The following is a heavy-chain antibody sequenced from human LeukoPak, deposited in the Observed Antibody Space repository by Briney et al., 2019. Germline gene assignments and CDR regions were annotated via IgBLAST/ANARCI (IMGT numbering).Heavy chain of an antibody. Sequence: GGSLRLSCAASGFTFKNFAMTWVRQAPGKGLEWVSTISATGGGAYYADSVKGRFTISRDNSKNTLYLQMNSLRAEDTAVYYCAKEGSREAADAFDIWGQGTMVTVSS. J-gene: IGHJ3*02. CDR2: ISATGGGA. D-gene: IGHD2-2*01. V-gene: IGHV3-23*01. CDR1: GFTFKNFA. CDR3: AKEGSREAADAFDI.